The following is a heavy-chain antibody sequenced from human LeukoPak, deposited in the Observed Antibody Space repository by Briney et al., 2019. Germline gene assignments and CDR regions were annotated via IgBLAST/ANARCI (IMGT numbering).Heavy chain of an antibody. CDR3: ARSDIVVVVADTLRYDSSGYYDY. V-gene: IGHV3-48*02. D-gene: IGHD2-15*01. CDR2: ISGSSRTL. J-gene: IGHJ4*02. Sequence: GGSLRLSCAASGFTFSTYSMNWVRQAPGKGLEWLSYISGSSRTLYYADSVKGRFTVSRDNARNSLYLQMNSLRDEDAAVYYCARSDIVVVVADTLRYDSSGYYDYWGQGTLVTVSS. CDR1: GFTFSTYS.